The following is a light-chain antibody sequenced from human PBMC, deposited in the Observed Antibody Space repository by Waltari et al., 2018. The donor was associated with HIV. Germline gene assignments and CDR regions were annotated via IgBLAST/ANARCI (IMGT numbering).Light chain of an antibody. V-gene: IGKV1D-12*01. J-gene: IGKJ2*01. CDR1: QDIQTW. Sequence: DIQMTQSPSSVSASVGDRVTITCRASQDIQTWLAWYQQKPGRAPKLLIYATVNLESEVPSRFSGSGAGTDFTLTVSNLQPEDFATYYCQQSRSFPFTFGQGTKLEIK. CDR2: ATV. CDR3: QQSRSFPFT.